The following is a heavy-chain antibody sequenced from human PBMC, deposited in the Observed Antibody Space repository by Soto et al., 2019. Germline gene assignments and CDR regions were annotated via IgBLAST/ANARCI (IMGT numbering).Heavy chain of an antibody. CDR1: GYTFTSYG. Sequence: QVQLVQSGAEVKKPGASVKVSCKASGYTFTSYGISWVRQAPGQGLEWMGWISAYNGNTNYAQKLQGRVTMTTDTAPSTASMGRGGLGSDDTAVYFCARGGGGGGFDYWGQGTLVTVSS. CDR3: ARGGGGGGFDY. J-gene: IGHJ4*02. CDR2: ISAYNGNT. D-gene: IGHD3-16*01. V-gene: IGHV1-18*01.